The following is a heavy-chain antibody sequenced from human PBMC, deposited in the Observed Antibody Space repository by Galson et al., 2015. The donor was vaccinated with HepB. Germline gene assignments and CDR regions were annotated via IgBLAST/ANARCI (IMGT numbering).Heavy chain of an antibody. D-gene: IGHD7-27*01. V-gene: IGHV3-30*04. CDR2: ISYDGSEK. J-gene: IGHJ4*02. Sequence: SLRLSCAASGFTFNSYAMHWVRQAPGKGLEWVAVISYDGSEKYYADSVKGRFTISRDNSKNTLYVQMNRVRPEDTAVYYCARNNWGSVLNYLDYWGQGTLVTVSS. CDR1: GFTFNSYA. CDR3: ARNNWGSVLNYLDY.